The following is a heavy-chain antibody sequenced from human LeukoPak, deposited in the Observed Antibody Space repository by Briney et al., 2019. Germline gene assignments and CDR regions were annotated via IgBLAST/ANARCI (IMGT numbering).Heavy chain of an antibody. Sequence: PSETLSLTCTVSGGSISSSSYYWGWIRQPPGKGLEWIGSIYYSGSTYYNPSLKSRVTISVDTSKNQFSLKLSSVTAADTAVYYCARGGSDYGMDVWGQGTTVTVSS. CDR3: ARGGSDYGMDV. J-gene: IGHJ6*02. CDR1: GGSISSSSYY. V-gene: IGHV4-39*07. CDR2: IYYSGST.